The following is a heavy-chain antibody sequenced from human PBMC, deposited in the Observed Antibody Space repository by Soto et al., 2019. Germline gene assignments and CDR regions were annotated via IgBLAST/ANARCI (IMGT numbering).Heavy chain of an antibody. D-gene: IGHD3-10*01. Sequence: GGSLRLSCAASGFTFSSYSMNWVRQAPGKGLEWVSSISSSSSYIYYADSVKGGFTISRDNAKNSLYLQMNSLRAEDTAVYYCARGLYGSGSYYYYYYGMDVWGQGTTVTVSS. CDR1: GFTFSSYS. V-gene: IGHV3-21*01. CDR3: ARGLYGSGSYYYYYYGMDV. J-gene: IGHJ6*02. CDR2: ISSSSSYI.